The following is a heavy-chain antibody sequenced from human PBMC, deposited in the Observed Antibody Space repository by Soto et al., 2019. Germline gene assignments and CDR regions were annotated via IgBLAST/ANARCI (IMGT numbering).Heavy chain of an antibody. CDR3: AIVLSQLVPRYFDT. J-gene: IGHJ4*02. D-gene: IGHD1-1*01. Sequence: QVQLVQSGAEVKKPGASVRVSCKASGYTFTTYDIHWVRQAPGLGLEWMGIITPDGGITSYAQKSKGRITMTRDRSTCTVSVELSSLRSEDTVMDYCAIVLSQLVPRYFDTWGQGTLVTVSS. CDR1: GYTFTTYD. CDR2: ITPDGGIT. V-gene: IGHV1-46*01.